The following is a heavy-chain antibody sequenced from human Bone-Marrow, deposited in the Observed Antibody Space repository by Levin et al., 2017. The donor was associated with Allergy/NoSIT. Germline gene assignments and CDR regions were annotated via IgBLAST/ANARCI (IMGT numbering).Heavy chain of an antibody. Sequence: GGSLRFSCAASGFTFSSYWIHWVRQAPGKGLEWVSWIGGEGGTTNYADAVKGRFTISRDNAKNTVYLQMNSLRAEDTGVYFCTRTWVQLWPFDSWGQGTLVSVSS. J-gene: IGHJ4*02. CDR1: GFTFSSYW. CDR3: TRTWVQLWPFDS. CDR2: IGGEGGTT. V-gene: IGHV3-74*01. D-gene: IGHD5-18*01.